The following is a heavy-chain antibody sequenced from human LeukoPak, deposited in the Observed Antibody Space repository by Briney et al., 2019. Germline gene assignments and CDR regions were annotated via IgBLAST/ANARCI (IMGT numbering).Heavy chain of an antibody. V-gene: IGHV1-2*02. CDR2: INPNSGGT. CDR1: GYTFTGYY. J-gene: IGHJ5*02. Sequence: ASVEVSCKASGYTFTGYYMHWVRQAPGQGLEWMGWINPNSGGTNYAQKFQGRVTMTRDTSISTAYMELSRLRSDDTAVYYCARGVVPAAIEGNWFDPWGQGTLVTVSS. CDR3: ARGVVPAAIEGNWFDP. D-gene: IGHD2-2*02.